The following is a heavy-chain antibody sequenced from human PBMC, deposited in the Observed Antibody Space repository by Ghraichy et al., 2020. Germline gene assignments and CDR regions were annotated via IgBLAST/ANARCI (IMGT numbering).Heavy chain of an antibody. CDR2: IYSGDST. J-gene: IGHJ4*02. CDR1: GFTVSSNY. CDR3: AIVSVDAAHFHY. D-gene: IGHD2-15*01. V-gene: IGHV3-53*01. Sequence: GVLRLSCAASGFTVSSNYMIWVRQAPGKGMEWVSVIYSGDSTYHADSVKGRFTISRDNSKNTLYLQMNSLRADDPAVYYCAIVSVDAAHFHYWGQGTLVTVSS.